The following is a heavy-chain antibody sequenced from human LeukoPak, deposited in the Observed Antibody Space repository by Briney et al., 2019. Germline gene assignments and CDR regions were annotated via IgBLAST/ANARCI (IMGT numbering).Heavy chain of an antibody. CDR3: ARVSLAEGYGDNGDWYFDL. J-gene: IGHJ2*01. D-gene: IGHD4-17*01. V-gene: IGHV4-30-4*01. Sequence: PSQTLSLTCTVSGGSISSGDYYWSWIRQPPGKGLEWIGYIYYSGSTYYNPSLKSRVTISVDTSKNQFSLKLSSVTAADTAVYYCARVSLAEGYGDNGDWYFDLWGRGTLVTVSS. CDR1: GGSISSGDYY. CDR2: IYYSGST.